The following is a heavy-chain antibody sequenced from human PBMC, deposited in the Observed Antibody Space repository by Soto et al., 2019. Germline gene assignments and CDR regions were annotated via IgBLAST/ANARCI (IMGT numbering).Heavy chain of an antibody. CDR1: GFSLSAIVMR. D-gene: IGHD3-9*01. V-gene: IGHV2-70*04. CDR3: ARTHYDILTGSLSGMDV. J-gene: IGHJ6*02. CDR2: IDWDDDK. Sequence: SGPTLVNPTQTLTLTCTFSGFSLSAIVMRGSWIRHPPGKALEWLARIDWDDDKFYSTSLKTRLTISKDTSKNQVVLTMTNMDPVDTATYYCARTHYDILTGSLSGMDVWGQGTTVTVSS.